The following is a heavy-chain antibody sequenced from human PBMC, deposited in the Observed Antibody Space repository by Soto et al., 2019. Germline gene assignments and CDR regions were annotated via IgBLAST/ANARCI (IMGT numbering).Heavy chain of an antibody. CDR1: GFNVMSYW. Sequence: GSLRLSCAVSGFNVMSYWMSWVRQAPGKGLEWVASIKDDGSEIYYLQSVRGRFTISRDSAGNALHLAMNYMSAEDTGVYFCARDIGFDYVNWGQGTLVTVSS. CDR2: IKDDGSEI. V-gene: IGHV3-7*01. J-gene: IGHJ4*02. D-gene: IGHD5-12*01. CDR3: ARDIGFDYVN.